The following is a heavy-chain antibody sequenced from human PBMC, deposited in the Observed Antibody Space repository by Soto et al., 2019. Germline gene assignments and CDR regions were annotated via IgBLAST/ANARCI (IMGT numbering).Heavy chain of an antibody. CDR1: GFTFSSYA. J-gene: IGHJ6*03. Sequence: EVQLLESGGGLVQPGGSLRLSCAASGFTFSSYAMSWVRQAPGKGLEWVSAISGSGGSTYYADSVKGRFTISRDNSKNTLYLQMNSLTAEDTAVYYCAKDREVDTAMVYYMDVWGKGTTVTVSS. D-gene: IGHD5-18*01. V-gene: IGHV3-23*01. CDR2: ISGSGGST. CDR3: AKDREVDTAMVYYMDV.